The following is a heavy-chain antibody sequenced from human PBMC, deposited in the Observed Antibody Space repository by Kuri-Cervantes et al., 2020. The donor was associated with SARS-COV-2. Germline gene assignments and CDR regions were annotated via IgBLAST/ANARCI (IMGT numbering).Heavy chain of an antibody. J-gene: IGHJ4*02. V-gene: IGHV4-39*01. CDR1: GGSISSSSYY. D-gene: IGHD1-1*01. CDR2: IYYSGST. CDR3: ARRRVHRSPLTYYFDD. Sequence: GSLRLSCTVSGGSISSSSYYWGWIRQPPGKGLEWIGSIYYSGSTYYNPSLKSRVTISVETSKNQFSLKLSSVTAADTAVYYCARRRVHRSPLTYYFDDWGQGTLVTVSS.